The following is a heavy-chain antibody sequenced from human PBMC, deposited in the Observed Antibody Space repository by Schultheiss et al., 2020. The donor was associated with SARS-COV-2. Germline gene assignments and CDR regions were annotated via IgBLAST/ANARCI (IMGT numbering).Heavy chain of an antibody. CDR3: ARHGGTYPRTLVEPAALVAFDI. CDR1: GFTFDDYA. Sequence: GGSLRLSCAASGFTFDDYAMHWVRQAPGKGLVWVSRINSDGSSTSYADSVKGRFTISRDNAKNTLYLQMNSLRAEDTAVYYCARHGGTYPRTLVEPAALVAFDIWGQGTMVTVSS. CDR2: INSDGSST. J-gene: IGHJ3*02. V-gene: IGHV3-74*01. D-gene: IGHD2-2*01.